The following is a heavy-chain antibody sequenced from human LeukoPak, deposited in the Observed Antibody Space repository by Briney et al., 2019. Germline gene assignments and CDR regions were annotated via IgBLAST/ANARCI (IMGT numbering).Heavy chain of an antibody. CDR1: GFTFSSYG. CDR3: AKTNGYYSD. J-gene: IGHJ4*02. Sequence: GGSLRLSCAASGFTFSSYGMNWVRQAPGKGLEWVSGISGSGSTTYYSDSVKGRFTISRDSSKNSLSLQVSSLRAEDTAVYYCAKTNGYYSDWGQGTLVTVSS. CDR2: ISGSGSTT. V-gene: IGHV3-23*01. D-gene: IGHD3-22*01.